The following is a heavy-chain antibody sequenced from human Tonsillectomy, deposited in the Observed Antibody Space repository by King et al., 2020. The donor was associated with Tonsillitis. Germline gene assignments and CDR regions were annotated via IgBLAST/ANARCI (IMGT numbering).Heavy chain of an antibody. J-gene: IGHJ3*02. CDR2: IFSNDEK. Sequence: VTLKESGPVLVKPTETLTLTCTVSGFSLSNARMGVSWIRQPPGKALEWLAHIFSNDEKSYSTSLKSRLTISKDTSKSQVVLTMTNMDPADTATYYCARILKPDPFDIWGQGTMVTVSS. CDR1: GFSLSNARMG. V-gene: IGHV2-26*01. CDR3: ARILKPDPFDI.